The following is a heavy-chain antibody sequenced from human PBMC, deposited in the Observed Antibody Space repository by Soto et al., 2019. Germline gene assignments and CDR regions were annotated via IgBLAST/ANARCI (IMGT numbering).Heavy chain of an antibody. CDR3: ARYSPPKKSFDSNPGWLDP. Sequence: QVQLQESGPGLVLPSETLSLTCTVSGGSMNSYYWTWVRQPPGKGLEWIGYVYDSGTSKYNASLESRIPMSLDTSRNQFSLSLSYVTAADTAVYFCARYSPPKKSFDSNPGWLDPWGQGTLVAVSS. CDR1: GGSMNSYY. J-gene: IGHJ5*02. D-gene: IGHD2-21*01. CDR2: VYDSGTS. V-gene: IGHV4-59*01.